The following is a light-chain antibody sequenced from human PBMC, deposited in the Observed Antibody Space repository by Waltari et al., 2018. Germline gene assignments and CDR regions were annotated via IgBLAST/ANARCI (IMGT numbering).Light chain of an antibody. CDR3: LSRDTSSTRL. V-gene: IGLV3-19*01. J-gene: IGLJ2*01. Sequence: SSELTQDPAVSVALGQTVRITCQGDRLRRYYASWYQQRPGQAPILVPYGQDNRPSGIPDRFSGSTSGNTASFTITGAQAEDEADYYCLSRDTSSTRLFGGGTRLTV. CDR1: RLRRYY. CDR2: GQD.